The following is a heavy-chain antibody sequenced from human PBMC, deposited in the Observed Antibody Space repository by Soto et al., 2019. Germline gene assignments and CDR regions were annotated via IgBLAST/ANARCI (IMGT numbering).Heavy chain of an antibody. CDR2: MSGRGGST. V-gene: IGHV3-23*01. D-gene: IGHD2-2*01. CDR1: GFTFSIYA. CDR3: TKDPSTRTH. Sequence: EVQLLESGGVLVQPGGSLRLSCAASGFTFSIYAMSWVRQAPGKGLQWVSAMSGRGGSTYYADSVKGRFTISRDNSKNTLYMQMNSRRAEDTAVYYCTKDPSTRTHLGPGTLVTVSS. J-gene: IGHJ4*01.